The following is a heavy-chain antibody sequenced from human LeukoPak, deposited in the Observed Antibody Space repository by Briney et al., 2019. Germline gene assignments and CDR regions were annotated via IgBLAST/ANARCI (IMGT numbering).Heavy chain of an antibody. CDR3: ARDRRYYYDSSGYYYVGWYFDL. V-gene: IGHV4-31*03. CDR1: GGSISSGGYY. CDR2: IYYSGST. J-gene: IGHJ2*01. D-gene: IGHD3-22*01. Sequence: SETLSLTCTVSGGSISSGGYYWSWIRQHPGKGLEWIGYIYYSGSTYYNPSLKSRVTISVDTSKNQFSLKMSSVNAADTAVYYCARDRRYYYDSSGYYYVGWYFDLWGRGTLVTVSS.